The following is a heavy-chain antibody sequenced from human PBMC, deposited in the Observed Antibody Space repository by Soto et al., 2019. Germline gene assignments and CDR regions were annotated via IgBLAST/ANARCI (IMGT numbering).Heavy chain of an antibody. J-gene: IGHJ6*02. D-gene: IGHD6-25*01. CDR2: ISWNSGSR. CDR3: AKDKAAGGFYYYYGMDV. Sequence: EVQLVESGGGLVQPGRSLRLSCAASGFTFDDYAMHWVRQAPGKGLEWVSGISWNSGSRGYADSVKGRFTISRDNATNSLYLQMNSLRADDTALYYCAKDKAAGGFYYYYGMDVWCQGTTVIVS. CDR1: GFTFDDYA. V-gene: IGHV3-9*01.